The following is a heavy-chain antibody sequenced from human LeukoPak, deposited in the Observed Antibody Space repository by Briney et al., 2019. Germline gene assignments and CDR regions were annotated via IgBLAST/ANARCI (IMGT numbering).Heavy chain of an antibody. D-gene: IGHD1-26*01. J-gene: IGHJ3*02. CDR1: GFTFSSYA. Sequence: GGSLRLSCAASGFTFSSYAMSWVRQAPGKGLEWVSAISGSGGSTDYADSVKGRFTISRDNSKNMLYLQMNSLRAEDTAVYYCAKDGPKWELLYAFDIWGQGTMVTVSS. CDR2: ISGSGGST. CDR3: AKDGPKWELLYAFDI. V-gene: IGHV3-23*01.